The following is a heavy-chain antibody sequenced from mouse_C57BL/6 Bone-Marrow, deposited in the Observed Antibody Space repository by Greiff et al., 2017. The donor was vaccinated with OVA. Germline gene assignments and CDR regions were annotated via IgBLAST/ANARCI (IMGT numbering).Heavy chain of an antibody. CDR2: ISNGGGST. CDR3: ARRNVWYVDV. CDR1: GFTFSDYS. V-gene: IGHV5-12*01. J-gene: IGHJ1*03. Sequence: EVQGVESGGGLVQPGGSLKLSCAASGFTFSDYSMYWVRQTPEKRLEWVAYISNGGGSTYYHDTVKGRFTISRDNAKNTLYLQMSRLKSEDTAMYDCARRNVWYVDVWGTGTTVTVSS.